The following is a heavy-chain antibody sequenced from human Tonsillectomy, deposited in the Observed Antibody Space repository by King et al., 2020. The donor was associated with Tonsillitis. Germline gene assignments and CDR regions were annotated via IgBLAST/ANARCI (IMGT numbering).Heavy chain of an antibody. V-gene: IGHV3-23*04. J-gene: IGHJ4*02. D-gene: IGHD6-19*01. CDR2: ISGSSYCT. Sequence: VQLVESVGGLVQPGGSLRLSCEASGFTFSSYDRVWVRQATGKGLEGVSTISGSSYCTYYPDSVKGRITISRDNSNHTLYLQMHSLRPEDTARYYCAKLPHSSGWSSPFDYWGQGTLVTVSS. CDR1: GFTFSSYD. CDR3: AKLPHSSGWSSPFDY.